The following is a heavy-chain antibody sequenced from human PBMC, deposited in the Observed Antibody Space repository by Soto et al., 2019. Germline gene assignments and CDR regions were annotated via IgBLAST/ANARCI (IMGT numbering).Heavy chain of an antibody. CDR1: GFTFSSYA. Sequence: EVQLLESGGGLVQPGGSLRLSCAASGFTFSSYAMSWVRQAPGKGLEWVSAISGSGGSTYYADSVKGRFTISRDNSKTTLYLQMNSRRAEDTAVYYCARDSVIAVVGTCDYWGQGTLVTVSS. D-gene: IGHD6-19*01. CDR2: ISGSGGST. V-gene: IGHV3-23*01. J-gene: IGHJ4*02. CDR3: ARDSVIAVVGTCDY.